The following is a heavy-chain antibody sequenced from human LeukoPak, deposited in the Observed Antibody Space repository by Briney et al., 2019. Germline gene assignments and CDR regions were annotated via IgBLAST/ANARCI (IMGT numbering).Heavy chain of an antibody. J-gene: IGHJ5*02. CDR1: GGSISSSY. V-gene: IGHV4-59*01. Sequence: SETLSLTCTVSGGSISSSYWSWIRQPPGKGLEWIGYIYYSGSTNYNPSLKSRVTISVDTSKNQFSLKLSSVTAADTAVYYCARDLGVGQLRFDPWGQGTLVTVSS. D-gene: IGHD6-6*01. CDR3: ARDLGVGQLRFDP. CDR2: IYYSGST.